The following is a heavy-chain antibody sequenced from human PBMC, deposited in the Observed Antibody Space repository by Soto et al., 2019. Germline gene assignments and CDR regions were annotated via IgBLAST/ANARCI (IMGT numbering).Heavy chain of an antibody. D-gene: IGHD2-8*01. CDR3: ARHDAGYCTNGVCPNYGMDV. CDR1: GYSFTSYW. CDR2: IYPGDSDT. Sequence: GESLKISCKGSGYSFTSYWIGWVRQMPGKGLEWMGIIYPGDSDTRYSPSFQGQATISADKSISTAYLQWSSLKASDTAMYYCARHDAGYCTNGVCPNYGMDVWGQGTTVTVSS. J-gene: IGHJ6*02. V-gene: IGHV5-51*01.